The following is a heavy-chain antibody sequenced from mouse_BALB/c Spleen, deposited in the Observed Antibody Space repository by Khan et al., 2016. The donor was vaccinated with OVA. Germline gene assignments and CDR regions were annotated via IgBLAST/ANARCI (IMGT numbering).Heavy chain of an antibody. CDR2: ISSGGST. CDR3: ARDCWFAY. V-gene: IGHV5-6-5*01. Sequence: EVELVESGGGLVKPGGSLKLSCAASGFTFSNYAMSWVRQTPEKRLGWVASISSGGSTYYPDSVKGRFTISRDNARNILYPQMSSLRSEDTAIYYCARDCWFAYWGQGTLVTVSA. J-gene: IGHJ3*01. CDR1: GFTFSNYA.